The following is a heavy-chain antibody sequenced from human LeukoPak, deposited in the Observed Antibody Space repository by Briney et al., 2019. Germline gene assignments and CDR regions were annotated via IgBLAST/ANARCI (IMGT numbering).Heavy chain of an antibody. Sequence: SETLSLTCTVSGCSISSGGYYWSWIRQHPGKGLEWLGYITNSGSTYYNPSLKSRVTISVDTSKNQFSLKLSSVSAADTAVYYCARAPTTVVTPSYFDYWGQGALVTVSS. CDR3: ARAPTTVVTPSYFDY. D-gene: IGHD4-23*01. CDR2: ITNSGST. J-gene: IGHJ4*02. CDR1: GCSISSGGYY. V-gene: IGHV4-31*03.